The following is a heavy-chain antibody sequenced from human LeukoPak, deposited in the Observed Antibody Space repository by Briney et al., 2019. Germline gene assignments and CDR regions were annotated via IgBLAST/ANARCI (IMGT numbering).Heavy chain of an antibody. Sequence: GASVKVSCKVSGYTLTELSMHWVRQAPGKGLEWMGGFDPEDGETIYAQKFQGRVTMTEDTSTDTAYMELSSLRSEDTAVYYCATDESRIKCSSTSCYAFDPWGQGTLVTVSS. D-gene: IGHD2-2*01. J-gene: IGHJ5*02. CDR1: GYTLTELS. V-gene: IGHV1-24*01. CDR2: FDPEDGET. CDR3: ATDESRIKCSSTSCYAFDP.